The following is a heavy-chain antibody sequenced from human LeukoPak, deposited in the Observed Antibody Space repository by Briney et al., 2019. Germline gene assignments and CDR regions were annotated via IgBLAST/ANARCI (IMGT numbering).Heavy chain of an antibody. CDR1: GLTFGDYA. J-gene: IGHJ6*03. V-gene: IGHV3-49*03. CDR2: IRSKAYGGTT. CDR3: TRGPTVTHYYYYYYMDV. D-gene: IGHD4-11*01. Sequence: GRSLRLSCTASGLTFGDYAMSWFRQAPGKGLEWVGFIRSKAYGGTTEYAASVKGRFIISRDDSKSIAYLQMNSLKTEDTAVYYCTRGPTVTHYYYYYYMDVWGKGTTVTVSS.